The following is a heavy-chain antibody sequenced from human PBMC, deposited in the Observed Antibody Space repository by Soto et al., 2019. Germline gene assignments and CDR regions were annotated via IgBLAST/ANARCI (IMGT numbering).Heavy chain of an antibody. Sequence: SEPLCLSCTFSGASIPYGGYPWIWIRQPPGKSLEWIGYISHLENTFYNPSFQSRLTLSIDRSKNQFCLKLTSMTDEDTAVYYCAKGGGYDPFDYCGQGTLVTVS. J-gene: IGHJ4*02. V-gene: IGHV4-30-2*01. CDR3: AKGGGYDPFDY. CDR1: GASIPYGGYP. D-gene: IGHD5-12*01. CDR2: ISHLENT.